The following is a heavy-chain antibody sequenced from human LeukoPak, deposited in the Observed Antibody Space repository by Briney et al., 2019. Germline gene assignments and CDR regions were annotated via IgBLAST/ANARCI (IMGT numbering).Heavy chain of an antibody. V-gene: IGHV3-23*01. CDR1: GFTFNRYA. J-gene: IGHJ4*02. CDR2: ISGSGGST. Sequence: GGSLRLSCAASGFTFNRYAMSWVRQAPGKGLEWVSAISGSGGSTYYADSVKGRFPISRDNSKNTLYLQMNSLRPDDTAVYYCAKNLEITADPLDYWGQGTLVTVSS. CDR3: AKNLEITADPLDY. D-gene: IGHD3-10*01.